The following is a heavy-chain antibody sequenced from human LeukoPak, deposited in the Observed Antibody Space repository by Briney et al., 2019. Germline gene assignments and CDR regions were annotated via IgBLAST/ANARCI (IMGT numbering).Heavy chain of an antibody. CDR1: GGTFSSYA. CDR2: IIPIFGTA. Sequence: SVKVSCKASGGTFSSYAISWVRQAPGQGLEWMGGIIPIFGTANYAQKFQGRVTITTDESTSTAYMELSSLRSEDTAVYYCARSKIAVVTYLDAFDIWGQGTMVTVSS. V-gene: IGHV1-69*05. J-gene: IGHJ3*02. CDR3: ARSKIAVVTYLDAFDI. D-gene: IGHD3-22*01.